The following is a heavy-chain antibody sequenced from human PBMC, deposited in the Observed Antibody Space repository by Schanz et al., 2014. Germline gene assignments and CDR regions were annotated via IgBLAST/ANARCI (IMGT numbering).Heavy chain of an antibody. D-gene: IGHD2-8*02. V-gene: IGHV4-28*03. CDR3: ARDALRGATGGYGMHV. CDR2: IYYSGNT. CDR1: RHSFSSSNW. Sequence: QVQLQESGPGLVKPSETLSLTCVVSRHSFSSSNWWGWIRQPPGKGLEWIGYIYYSGNTYYNPSLKSRVSISVDTSKSQFSLKLSSVTAADADVYYCARDALRGATGGYGMHVWGQGTTVTVSS. J-gene: IGHJ6*02.